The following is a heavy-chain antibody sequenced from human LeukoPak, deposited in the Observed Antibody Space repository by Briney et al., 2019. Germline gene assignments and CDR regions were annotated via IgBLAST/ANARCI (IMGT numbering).Heavy chain of an antibody. D-gene: IGHD3-10*01. Sequence: SETLSLTCAVYGGSFSGYYWSWIRQPPGKGLEWIGEINHSGSTNYNPSLKSRVTISVDTSKNQFSLKLSSVTAADTAVYYCARLTKNDSGSFHFGKKKRGYMDVWGKGTTVTISS. CDR1: GGSFSGYY. J-gene: IGHJ6*03. CDR3: ARLTKNDSGSFHFGKKKRGYMDV. CDR2: INHSGST. V-gene: IGHV4-34*01.